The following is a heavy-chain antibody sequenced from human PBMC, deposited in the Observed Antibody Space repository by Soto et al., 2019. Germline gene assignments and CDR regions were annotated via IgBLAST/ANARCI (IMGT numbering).Heavy chain of an antibody. Sequence: GGPLRLSCAASGINFSSYAMHWVRQPPGKGLQWLAVISYDGNNKYYADSVEGRFTISRDNSKNTVYLQMNSLRLEDTAVYYCARGPSYSDSYFDYWGQGTLVTVSS. J-gene: IGHJ4*02. D-gene: IGHD4-17*01. CDR3: ARGPSYSDSYFDY. CDR1: GINFSSYA. CDR2: ISYDGNNK. V-gene: IGHV3-30*03.